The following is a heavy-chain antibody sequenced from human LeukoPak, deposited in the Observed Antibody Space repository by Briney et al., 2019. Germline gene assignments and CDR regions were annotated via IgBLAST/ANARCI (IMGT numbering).Heavy chain of an antibody. CDR2: ISAYNGNT. D-gene: IGHD3-22*01. Sequence: GASVKVSCKASGYTFTIYGISWVRQAPGQGLEWMGWISAYNGNTNYAQKLQGRVTMTTDTSTSTAYMELRSLRSDDTAVYYCARDNTPRGYYDSSGAGGYWGQGTLVTVSS. CDR3: ARDNTPRGYYDSSGAGGY. V-gene: IGHV1-18*01. CDR1: GYTFTIYG. J-gene: IGHJ4*02.